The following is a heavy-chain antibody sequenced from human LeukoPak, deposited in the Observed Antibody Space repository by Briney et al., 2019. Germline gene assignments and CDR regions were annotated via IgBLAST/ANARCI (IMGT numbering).Heavy chain of an antibody. J-gene: IGHJ3*02. Sequence: TSETLSLTCAVYGGSFSGYYWSWIRQPPGKGLEWIGEIYHSGSTNYNPSLKSRVTISVDKSKNQFSLKLSSVTAADTAVYYCARRPLRSRGEAFDIWGQGTMVTVSS. V-gene: IGHV4-34*01. CDR2: IYHSGST. D-gene: IGHD3-10*01. CDR1: GGSFSGYY. CDR3: ARRPLRSRGEAFDI.